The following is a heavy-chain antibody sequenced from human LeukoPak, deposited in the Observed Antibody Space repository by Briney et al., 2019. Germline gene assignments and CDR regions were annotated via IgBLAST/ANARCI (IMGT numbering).Heavy chain of an antibody. J-gene: IGHJ5*02. V-gene: IGHV4-30-2*01. Sequence: SQTLSLTCTVSGASISSGGYHWSWIRQPPGKGLEWIGYIYHSGNTYYNPSLKSRVTMSVDMSKNQFSLKLSSVTAADTAVYYCAVLGYCSSTSCAKYNWFDPWGQGTMVTVSS. CDR1: GASISSGGYH. CDR3: AVLGYCSSTSCAKYNWFDP. D-gene: IGHD2-2*01. CDR2: IYHSGNT.